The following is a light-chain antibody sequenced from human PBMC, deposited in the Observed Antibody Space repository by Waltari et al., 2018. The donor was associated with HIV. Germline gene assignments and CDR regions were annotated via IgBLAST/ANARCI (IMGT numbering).Light chain of an antibody. V-gene: IGLV1-36*01. CDR1: NSNIGRHA. J-gene: IGLJ2*01. CDR2: HDD. CDR3: ATWDDGLNALL. Sequence: QSVLPQSPSVSEAPGPRVTISCSGSNSNIGRHAVTWYRQSPGKPPKLLVYHDDLILSGVSDRLSASKSGTSASLAINDLQSEDESLYYCATWDDGLNALLFGGGTKVTVL.